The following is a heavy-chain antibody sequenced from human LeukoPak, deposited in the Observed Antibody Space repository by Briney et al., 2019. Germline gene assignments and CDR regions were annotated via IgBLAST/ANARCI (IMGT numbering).Heavy chain of an antibody. CDR3: AKVGSHRRGFDY. Sequence: SGGSLRLSCAASGFTFDDYAMHWVRQAPGKGLEWVSGISWNSGSIGYADSVKGRFTISRDNAKNSLYLQMNSLRAEDTALYYCAKVGSHRRGFDYWGQGTLVTVSS. J-gene: IGHJ4*02. V-gene: IGHV3-9*01. CDR2: ISWNSGSI. CDR1: GFTFDDYA. D-gene: IGHD1-26*01.